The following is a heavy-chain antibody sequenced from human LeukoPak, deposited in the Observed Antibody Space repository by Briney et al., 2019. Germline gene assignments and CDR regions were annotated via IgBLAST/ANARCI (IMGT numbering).Heavy chain of an antibody. V-gene: IGHV1-58*01. J-gene: IGHJ4*02. CDR3: AALRRYCSSTSCPPPFDY. Sequence: GTSVKVSCKASGFTFTSSAVQWVRQARGQRLEWIGWIVVGSGNTNYAQKFQERVTITRDMSTSTAYMELSSLRSEDTAVYYCAALRRYCSSTSCPPPFDYWGQGTLVTVSS. D-gene: IGHD2-2*01. CDR2: IVVGSGNT. CDR1: GFTFTSSA.